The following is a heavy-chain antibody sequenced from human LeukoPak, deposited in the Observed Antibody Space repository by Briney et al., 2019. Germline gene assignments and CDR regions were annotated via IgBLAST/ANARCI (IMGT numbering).Heavy chain of an antibody. V-gene: IGHV3-48*04. J-gene: IGHJ4*02. CDR3: ATDSPETAAFNY. D-gene: IGHD1-1*01. CDR1: GFSFSTYS. Sequence: GGSLRLSCAASGFSFSTYSMNWVRQAPGKGLEWVSYIVGSSSTIYYADSVKGRFTISRDNAKNSLYLQMDSLRAEDTAVYYCATDSPETAAFNYWGQGTLVTVSS. CDR2: IVGSSSTI.